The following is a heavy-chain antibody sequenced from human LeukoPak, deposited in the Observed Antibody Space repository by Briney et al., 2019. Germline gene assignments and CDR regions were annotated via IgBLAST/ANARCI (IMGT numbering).Heavy chain of an antibody. J-gene: IGHJ6*03. Sequence: SETLSLTCAVYGGSFSGYHWTWIRQSPGKGLEWIGDINPSGSTYYNPSLKSRLTISVDTYKNQFSLKLRSVTAADTAVYYCARGRHDITMIVVVMTSVSYYLDVWGKGTTVTVS. CDR1: GGSFSGYH. CDR3: ARGRHDITMIVVVMTSVSYYLDV. CDR2: INPSGST. V-gene: IGHV4-34*01. D-gene: IGHD3-22*01.